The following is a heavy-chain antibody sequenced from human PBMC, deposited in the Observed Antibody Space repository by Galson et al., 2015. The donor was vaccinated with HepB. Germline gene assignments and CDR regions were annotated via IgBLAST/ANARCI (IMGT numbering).Heavy chain of an antibody. CDR1: GFTFSNAW. CDR2: IKSKTDGGTT. J-gene: IGHJ4*02. Sequence: SLRLSCAASGFTFSNAWMSWVRQAPGKGLEWVGRIKSKTDGGTTDYAAPVKGRFTISRDDSKNTLYLQMNSLKTEDTAVYYCTTDSVHMSSGWENPGGYWGQGTLVTVSS. V-gene: IGHV3-15*01. CDR3: TTDSVHMSSGWENPGGY. D-gene: IGHD6-19*01.